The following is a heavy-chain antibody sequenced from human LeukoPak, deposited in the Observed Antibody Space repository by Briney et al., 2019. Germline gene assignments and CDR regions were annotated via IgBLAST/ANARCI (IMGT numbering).Heavy chain of an antibody. CDR2: IYYSGST. CDR3: ARDPAGGYYDSSGYPNGGYFDY. Sequence: SETLSLTCTVSGGSISSGDYYWSWIRQPPGKGLEWIGYIYYSGSTYYNPSLKSRVTISVGTSKNQFSLKLSSVTAADTAVYYCARDPAGGYYDSSGYPNGGYFDYWGQGTLVTVSS. V-gene: IGHV4-30-4*01. D-gene: IGHD3-22*01. J-gene: IGHJ4*02. CDR1: GGSISSGDYY.